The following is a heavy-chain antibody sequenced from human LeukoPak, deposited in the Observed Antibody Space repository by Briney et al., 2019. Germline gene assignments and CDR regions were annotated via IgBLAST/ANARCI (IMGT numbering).Heavy chain of an antibody. V-gene: IGHV3-7*01. Sequence: PGGSLRLSCAASGFTFNTYWMTWVRQAPGKGLEWEATIKEDSSEKYYVDSVRGRFTISRDNAENSLYLQMNSLRVEDTAVYYCARTTHTDYWGQGTLVTVSS. J-gene: IGHJ4*02. CDR1: GFTFNTYW. D-gene: IGHD1-1*01. CDR3: ARTTHTDY. CDR2: IKEDSSEK.